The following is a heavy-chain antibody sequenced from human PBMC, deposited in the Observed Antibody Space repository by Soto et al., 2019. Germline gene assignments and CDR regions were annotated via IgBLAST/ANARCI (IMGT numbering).Heavy chain of an antibody. Sequence: QVLLVQSWGEVKKPGSSVKVSCKASGRTFNSYAISWVRRAPGQGLEWMGGLIPIFGAANFAQQFQGRVTTTADESTSTVYMELSSLTSEDMAVYYCARASCGGDCHFDNWGQRTLVTVSS. D-gene: IGHD2-21*02. V-gene: IGHV1-69*01. CDR2: LIPIFGAA. CDR3: ARASCGGDCHFDN. CDR1: GRTFNSYA. J-gene: IGHJ4*02.